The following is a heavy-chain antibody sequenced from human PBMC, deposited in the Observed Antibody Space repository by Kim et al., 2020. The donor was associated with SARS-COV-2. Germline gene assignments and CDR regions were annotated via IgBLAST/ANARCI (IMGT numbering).Heavy chain of an antibody. Sequence: GGSLRLSCAASGFTFSDYDMSWIRQAPGKGLEFVSYISSGGDTTYYADSMKGRLTISRDNAKNSLFLEMNSLRVDDTAVYYCVRDVYYGWGSGSPSSYM. CDR2: ISSGGDTT. J-gene: IGHJ6*03. CDR3: VRDVYYGWGSGSPSSYM. CDR1: GFTFSDYD. V-gene: IGHV3-11*01. D-gene: IGHD3-10*01.